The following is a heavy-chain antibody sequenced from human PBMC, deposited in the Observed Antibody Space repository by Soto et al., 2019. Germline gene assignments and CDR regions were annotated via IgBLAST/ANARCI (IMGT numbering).Heavy chain of an antibody. CDR2: IYYPGLT. CDR1: GDSISSGGLS. Sequence: QLQLQESGSGLLKPSQTLSLNCSVSGDSISSGGLSWNWLRQSPGRGLEWIGYIYYPGLTYYNPSLKSRVSMSLDTSENQVSLSLSSVTAADSAVYYCARGIRSKTASAGTGWFDPWGLGTLVTVSS. V-gene: IGHV4-30-2*06. J-gene: IGHJ5*02. CDR3: ARGIRSKTASAGTGWFDP. D-gene: IGHD6-13*01.